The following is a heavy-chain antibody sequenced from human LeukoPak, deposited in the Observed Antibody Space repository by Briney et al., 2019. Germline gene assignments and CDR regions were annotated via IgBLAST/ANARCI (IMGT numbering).Heavy chain of an antibody. V-gene: IGHV6-1*01. Sequence: SQTLSLTSAISGDSVSAISAAWNWIRQSPSRGLEWLGSTYYRSKWYHDYAVSMKSRITINPDTSKNQFSLQVNSVAPEDTAVYYCARTTGHFDYWGQGTLVTVSS. CDR2: TYYRSKWYH. CDR3: ARTTGHFDY. CDR1: GDSVSAISAA. D-gene: IGHD2-8*02. J-gene: IGHJ4*02.